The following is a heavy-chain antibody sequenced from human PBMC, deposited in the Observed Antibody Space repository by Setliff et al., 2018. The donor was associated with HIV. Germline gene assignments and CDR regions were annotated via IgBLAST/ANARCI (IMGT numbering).Heavy chain of an antibody. V-gene: IGHV5-51*01. CDR2: IYPGDSDT. D-gene: IGHD2-2*01. Sequence: GESLKISCQASGYNFTNYWIDWVRQMPGKGLEWMGVIYPGDSDTRYSPSFQGQVTISVDKSITTAYLHWRSLKASDTAMYYCARHLPDYQLLSPTFDHWGQGTPVTVSS. CDR1: GYNFTNYW. J-gene: IGHJ4*02. CDR3: ARHLPDYQLLSPTFDH.